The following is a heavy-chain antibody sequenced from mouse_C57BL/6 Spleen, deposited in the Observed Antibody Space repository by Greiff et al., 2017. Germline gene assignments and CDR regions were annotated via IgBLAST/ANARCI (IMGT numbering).Heavy chain of an antibody. CDR2: ISDGGSYT. J-gene: IGHJ3*01. Sequence: EVQGVESGGGLVKPGGSLKLSCAASGFTFSSYAMSWVRQTPEKRLEWVATISDGGSYTYYPDNVKGRFTISRDNAKNNLYLQMSHLKSEDTAMYYCARDNGSSPAWFAYWGQGTLVTVSA. D-gene: IGHD1-1*01. V-gene: IGHV5-4*01. CDR3: ARDNGSSPAWFAY. CDR1: GFTFSSYA.